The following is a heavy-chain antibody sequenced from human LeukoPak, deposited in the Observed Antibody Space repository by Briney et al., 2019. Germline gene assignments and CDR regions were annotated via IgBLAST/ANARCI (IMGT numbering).Heavy chain of an antibody. CDR2: IHTSGSN. CDR1: GVSISPYY. J-gene: IGHJ4*02. Sequence: PSETLSLTCAVSGVSISPYYWAWIRQPPGKGLEWIGYIHTSGSNNQYPSLKSRVTISVDTSKNQFSLKLSSVTAADTAVYYCARGRSESTYYFDYWGQGTLVTVSS. CDR3: ARGRSESTYYFDY. V-gene: IGHV4-4*09. D-gene: IGHD2-2*01.